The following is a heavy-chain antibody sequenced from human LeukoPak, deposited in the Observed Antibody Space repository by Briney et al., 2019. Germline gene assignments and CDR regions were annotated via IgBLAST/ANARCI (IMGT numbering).Heavy chain of an antibody. D-gene: IGHD6-13*01. CDR2: ISSSSSYI. CDR1: GFTFSSYS. V-gene: IGHV3-21*01. CDR3: ARALSSSWYYNWFDP. J-gene: IGHJ5*02. Sequence: GGSLRLSCAASGFTFSSYSMNWVRQAPGKGLEWVSSISSSSSYIYYADSVKGRFTISRDNAKNSLYLQMNSLRAEDTAVYYCARALSSSWYYNWFDPWGQGTLVTVSS.